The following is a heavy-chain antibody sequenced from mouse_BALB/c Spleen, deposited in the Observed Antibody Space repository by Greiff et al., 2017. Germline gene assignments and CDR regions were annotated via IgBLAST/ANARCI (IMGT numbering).Heavy chain of an antibody. V-gene: IGHV1-4*02. CDR1: GYTFTSYT. J-gene: IGHJ4*01. CDR2: INPSSGYT. CDR3: ARLEYYAMDY. Sequence: QVQLQQSAAELARPGASVKMSCKASGYTFTSYTMHWVKQRPGQGLEWIGYINPSSGYTEYNQKFKDKTTLTADKSSSTAYMQLSSLTSEDSAVYYCARLEYYAMDYWGQGTSVTVSS.